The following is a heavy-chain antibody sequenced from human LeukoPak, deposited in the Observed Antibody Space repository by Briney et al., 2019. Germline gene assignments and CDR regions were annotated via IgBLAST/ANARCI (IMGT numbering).Heavy chain of an antibody. D-gene: IGHD1-26*01. V-gene: IGHV3-9*01. CDR1: GFTFDDYA. J-gene: IGHJ6*02. CDR2: ISWNSGSI. Sequence: GGSLRLSCAASGFTFDDYAMHWVRQAPGKGLEWVSGISWNSGSIGYADSVKGRFTISRDNAKNSLYLQMNSLRAEDTAVYYCARRDRVGATYYYYYGMDVWGQGTTVTVSS. CDR3: ARRDRVGATYYYYYGMDV.